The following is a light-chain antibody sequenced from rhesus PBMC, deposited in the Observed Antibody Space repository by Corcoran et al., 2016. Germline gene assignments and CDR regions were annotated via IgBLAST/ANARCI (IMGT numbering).Light chain of an antibody. CDR2: DVN. CDR1: SSDIGAYNA. Sequence: QSALTQPPSVSKALGQSVTISYTGSSSDIGAYNAVSWYQQSSGTAPRLLIYDVNNRPSGVSVRFSGSKSGNTASLTISALQPEEEADYYCHSYTTGSSFIFGGGTRLTVL. J-gene: IGLJ1*01. CDR3: HSYTTGSSFI. V-gene: IGLV2-38*01.